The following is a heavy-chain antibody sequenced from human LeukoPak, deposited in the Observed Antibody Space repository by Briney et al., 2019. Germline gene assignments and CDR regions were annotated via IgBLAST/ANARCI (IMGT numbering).Heavy chain of an antibody. CDR2: ISSSSSYI. V-gene: IGHV3-21*01. J-gene: IGHJ5*02. CDR1: GFTFSSYS. Sequence: TGGSLRLSCAASGFTFSSYSMNWVRQAPGKGLEWVSSISSSSSYIYYADSVKGRFTISRDNAKNSLYLQMNSLRAEDTAVYYCARDPQTRYYRAPRDDWFDPWGQGTLVTVSS. CDR3: ARDPQTRYYRAPRDDWFDP. D-gene: IGHD2-8*01.